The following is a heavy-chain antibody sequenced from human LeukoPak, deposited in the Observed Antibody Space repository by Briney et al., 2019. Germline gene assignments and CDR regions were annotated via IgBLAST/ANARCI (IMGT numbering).Heavy chain of an antibody. CDR2: IYHSGST. Sequence: PSETLSLTCAVSGGSISSSNWWSWVRQPPGKGLEWIGEIYHSGSTNYNPSLKSRVTISVDKSKNQFSLKLSSVTAADTAVYYCARTGAQYHQPRISYFDLWGRGTLVTVSS. CDR3: ARTGAQYHQPRISYFDL. D-gene: IGHD2-2*01. V-gene: IGHV4-4*02. J-gene: IGHJ2*01. CDR1: GGSISSSNW.